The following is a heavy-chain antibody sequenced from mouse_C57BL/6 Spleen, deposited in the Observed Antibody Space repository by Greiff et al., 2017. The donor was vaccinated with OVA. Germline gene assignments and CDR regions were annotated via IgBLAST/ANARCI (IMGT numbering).Heavy chain of an antibody. CDR1: GYAFSSSW. CDR2: IYPGDGDT. CDR3: ARRGIYYDYDLFDY. V-gene: IGHV1-82*01. D-gene: IGHD2-4*01. Sequence: VQLQQSGPELVKPGASVKISCKASGYAFSSSWMNWVKQRPGKGLEWIGRIYPGDGDTNYNGKFKGKATLTADKSSSTAYMQLSSLTSEDSAVYFCARRGIYYDYDLFDYWGQGTTLTVSS. J-gene: IGHJ2*01.